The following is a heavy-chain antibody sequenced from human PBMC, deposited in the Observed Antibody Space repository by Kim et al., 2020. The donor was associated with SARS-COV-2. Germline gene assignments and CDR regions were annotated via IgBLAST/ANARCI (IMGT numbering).Heavy chain of an antibody. J-gene: IGHJ4*02. CDR2: IWYDGSNK. CDR3: ARDSLGFRLGELSGDY. V-gene: IGHV3-33*08. CDR1: GFTFSSYG. D-gene: IGHD3-16*02. Sequence: GGSLRLSCAASGFTFSSYGMHWVRQAPGKGLEWVAVIWYDGSNKYYADSVKGRFTISRDNSKNTLYLQMNSLRAEDTAVYYCARDSLGFRLGELSGDYWGQGTLVTVSS.